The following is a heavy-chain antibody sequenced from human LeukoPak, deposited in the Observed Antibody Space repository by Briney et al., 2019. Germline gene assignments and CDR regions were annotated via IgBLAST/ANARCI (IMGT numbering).Heavy chain of an antibody. J-gene: IGHJ4*02. CDR3: TRDLSPAHF. CDR1: GFTFSAYW. V-gene: IGHV3-74*01. D-gene: IGHD2/OR15-2a*01. Sequence: GGSLRFSCATSGFTFSAYWMHWVRQAPGKGLVWVSRVSGDGETTAYADSVKGRFTISRDNARNTLYLQMSSLRVDDTAVYYCTRDLSPAHFWGQGTLVTVSS. CDR2: VSGDGETT.